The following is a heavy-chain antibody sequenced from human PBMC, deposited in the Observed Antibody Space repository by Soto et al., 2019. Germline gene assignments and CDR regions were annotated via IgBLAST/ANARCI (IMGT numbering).Heavy chain of an antibody. CDR1: GGSFSGHS. D-gene: IGHD3-3*01. CDR2: INHSGRV. CDR3: ARAGRITIFGVVISSGYSDY. V-gene: IGHV4-34*01. Sequence: SEKLSVTCAVYGGSFSGHSWTWIRQSPGKCLEWTGDINHSGRVNYSPYPKSRVTISLATSNNQLSLTLRAVPAAETAVSYCARAGRITIFGVVISSGYSDYWGQGTLVSGS. J-gene: IGHJ4*02.